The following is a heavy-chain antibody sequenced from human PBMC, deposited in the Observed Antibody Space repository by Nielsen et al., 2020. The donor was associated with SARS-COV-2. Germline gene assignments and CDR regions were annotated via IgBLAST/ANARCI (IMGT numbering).Heavy chain of an antibody. D-gene: IGHD3-10*01. CDR2: IYSGGST. V-gene: IGHV3-66*01. CDR3: AKSPIRGVIDSESDY. J-gene: IGHJ4*02. CDR1: GFTVSSNY. Sequence: LSLTCAASGFTVSSNYMSWVRQAPGKGLEWVSVIYSGGSTYYADSVKGRFTISRDNAKNTLYLQMNSLRAEDTAVYYCAKSPIRGVIDSESDYWGQGTLVTVSS.